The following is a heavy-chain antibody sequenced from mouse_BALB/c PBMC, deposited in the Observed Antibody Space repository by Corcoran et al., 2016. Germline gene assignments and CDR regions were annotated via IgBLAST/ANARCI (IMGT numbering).Heavy chain of an antibody. V-gene: IGHV14-3*02. CDR1: GFNIKDTY. Sequence: EVQLQQSGAELVKPGASVKLSCTASGFNIKDTYMHWVKQRPEQGLEWIGRIDPANGNTKYDPKFQGKATITADTSSNTAYLQLSSLTSEDTAVYYCASFTTVVEDYLGQGTTLTVSS. CDR3: ASFTTVVEDY. D-gene: IGHD1-1*01. CDR2: IDPANGNT. J-gene: IGHJ2*01.